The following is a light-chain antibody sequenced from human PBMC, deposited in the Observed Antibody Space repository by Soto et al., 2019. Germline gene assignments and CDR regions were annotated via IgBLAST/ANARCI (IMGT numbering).Light chain of an antibody. Sequence: QSVLTQPASVSGSPGQSITISCTGTSSDVGGYNYVSWYQRHPGKAPKLMIYDVSNRPSGVSNRFSGSKSGNTASLTISGLQAEDEADYYCSSYTSSSILYVFGTGTKVT. J-gene: IGLJ1*01. CDR2: DVS. CDR3: SSYTSSSILYV. V-gene: IGLV2-14*01. CDR1: SSDVGGYNY.